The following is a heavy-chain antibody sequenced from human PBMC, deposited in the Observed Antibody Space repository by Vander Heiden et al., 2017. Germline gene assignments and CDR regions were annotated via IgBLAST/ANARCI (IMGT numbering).Heavy chain of an antibody. V-gene: IGHV1-69*01. CDR1: GGTFSSYA. CDR2: IIPIFDAT. CDR3: ATRVDMTTVTTFIY. D-gene: IGHD4-17*01. Sequence: QVQLVQSGAEVKKPGSSVKVSCKASGGTFSSYAISWVRQAPGQGLEWMGGIIPIFDATNYAQKVQGRVTITADESTSTAYMELSRIRSEDTAVYYCATRVDMTTVTTFIYWGQGTLVTVSS. J-gene: IGHJ4*02.